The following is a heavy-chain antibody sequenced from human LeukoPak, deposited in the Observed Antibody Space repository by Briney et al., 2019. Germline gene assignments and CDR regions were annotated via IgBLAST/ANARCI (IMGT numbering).Heavy chain of an antibody. J-gene: IGHJ4*02. V-gene: IGHV3-66*01. CDR3: ARDAETSLAN. CDR1: GFAVSSKY. CDR2: IYLDGRA. D-gene: IGHD5-24*01. Sequence: GSLRLSCAASGFAVSSKYMNWVRQAPGKGLEWVAVIYLDGRADYADSVKGRFTISSGNSKNTVYLQMNSLKDEDTAVYYCARDAETSLANWGQGTLVTVSP.